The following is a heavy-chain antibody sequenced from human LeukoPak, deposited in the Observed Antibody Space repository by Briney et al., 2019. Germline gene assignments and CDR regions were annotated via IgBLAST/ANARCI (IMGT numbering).Heavy chain of an antibody. D-gene: IGHD3-22*01. CDR1: GGSFSGYY. J-gene: IGHJ4*02. CDR2: INHSGST. Sequence: NSSETLSLTCAVYGGSFSGYYWSWIRQPPGKGLEWIGEINHSGSTNYNPSLKSRVTISVDTSKNQFSLKLSSVTAADTAVYYCARGDYYYDSSGYLGLDYWGQGTLVTVSS. CDR3: ARGDYYYDSSGYLGLDY. V-gene: IGHV4-34*01.